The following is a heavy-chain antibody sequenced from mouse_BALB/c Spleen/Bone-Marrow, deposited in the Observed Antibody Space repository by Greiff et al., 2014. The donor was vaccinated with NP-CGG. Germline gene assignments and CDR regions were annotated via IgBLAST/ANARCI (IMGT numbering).Heavy chain of an antibody. V-gene: IGHV1-9*01. CDR3: ARRGVHYWYFDV. CDR1: GYTFSSYW. J-gene: IGHJ1*01. CDR2: ILPGSGSS. Sequence: QVQLQQSGAELMKPGASVKISCKATGYTFSSYWMEWVKQRPGHGLEWIGEILPGSGSSNYNEKFKGKATFTADTSSNTAHMQLSSLTSEDSDVYYCARRGVHYWYFDVWGAGTTVTVSS.